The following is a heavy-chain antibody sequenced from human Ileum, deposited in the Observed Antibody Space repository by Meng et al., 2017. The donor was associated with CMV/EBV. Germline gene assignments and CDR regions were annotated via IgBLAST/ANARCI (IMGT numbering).Heavy chain of an antibody. Sequence: ASVKVSCKASGYTFTSYYMHWVRQAPGQGLEWMGIINPSGGSTSYAQKFQGRVTMTRDTSTSTVYMELSSLRSEDTAVYYCARGGGVVMTYYYYGMDVWGQGTTVTVSS. CDR1: GYTFTSYY. V-gene: IGHV1-46*01. J-gene: IGHJ6*02. CDR3: ARGGGVVMTYYYYGMDV. D-gene: IGHD3-3*01. CDR2: INPSGGST.